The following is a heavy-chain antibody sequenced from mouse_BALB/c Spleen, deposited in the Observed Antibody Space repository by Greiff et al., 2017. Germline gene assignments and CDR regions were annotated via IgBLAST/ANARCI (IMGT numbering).Heavy chain of an antibody. J-gene: IGHJ2*01. CDR1: GFNIKDYY. CDR2: IDPENGDT. D-gene: IGHD1-1*01. V-gene: IGHV14-4*02. CDR3: NAVTTVVATDFDY. Sequence: VQLQQSGAELVRSGASVKLSCTASGFNIKDYYMHWVKQRPEQSLEWIGWIDPENGDTEYAPKFQGKATMTADTSSNTAYLQLSSLTSEDTAVYYCNAVTTVVATDFDYWGQGTTLTGSS.